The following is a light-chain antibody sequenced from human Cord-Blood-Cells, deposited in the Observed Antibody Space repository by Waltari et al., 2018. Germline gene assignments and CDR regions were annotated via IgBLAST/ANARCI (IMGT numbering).Light chain of an antibody. V-gene: IGLV1-40*01. Sequence: QSVLTQPPSVSGAPGQRVTISCTGSSSNIGAGYDVHWYPQLPGTAPKLLIYGNSNRPPGVPGRFAGSKSGTSASLAITGLQAEDEADYYCQSYDSSLSGSVFGGGTKLTVL. CDR1: SSNIGAGYD. CDR3: QSYDSSLSGSV. CDR2: GNS. J-gene: IGLJ3*02.